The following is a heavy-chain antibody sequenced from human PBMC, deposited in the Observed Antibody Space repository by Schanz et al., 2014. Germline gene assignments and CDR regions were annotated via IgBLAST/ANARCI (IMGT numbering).Heavy chain of an antibody. Sequence: QVQLVESGGGVVQPGRSLRLSCGASGFTFSNYGTHWVRQAPGKGLEWVAFISYDGSFEDYLDSVKGRFTISRDNSKNTLYLQMSSLRGEDTAVYYCAKDLEPQCGGDCPLTWGQGTLVTVSS. CDR3: AKDLEPQCGGDCPLT. J-gene: IGHJ4*02. CDR2: ISYDGSFE. V-gene: IGHV3-30*18. CDR1: GFTFSNYG. D-gene: IGHD2-21*02.